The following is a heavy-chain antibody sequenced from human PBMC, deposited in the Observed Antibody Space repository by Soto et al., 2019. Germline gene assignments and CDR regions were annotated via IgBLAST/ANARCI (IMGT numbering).Heavy chain of an antibody. CDR2: IIPLLDIA. CDR3: LRDSPIGSTYSGYDGIDY. CDR1: GGTFSNDI. J-gene: IGHJ4*02. V-gene: IGHV1-69*08. D-gene: IGHD5-12*01. Sequence: QVQLVQSGAEVKKPGSSVKVSCKASGGTFSNDIITCVRQAPGQGLEWMGRIIPLLDIANYAQKFQGRFTITADKSTSTAYMELNSLRSEDTAVYYCLRDSPIGSTYSGYDGIDYWGKGTLVTVSS.